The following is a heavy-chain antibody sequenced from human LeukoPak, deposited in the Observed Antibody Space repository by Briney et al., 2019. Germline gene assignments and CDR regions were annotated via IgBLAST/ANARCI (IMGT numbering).Heavy chain of an antibody. Sequence: GGSLRLSCAASGFTVITNDMTWVRQAPGKGLEWVSVLYSDGNTKYADSVQGRFTISRDNSKKTLFLVMNSMSPDDTAVYHCERGVEPLAANTLAYWGQGTLVTVSS. CDR3: ERGVEPLAANTLAY. CDR1: GFTVITND. D-gene: IGHD3-16*01. CDR2: LYSDGNT. J-gene: IGHJ4*02. V-gene: IGHV3-53*01.